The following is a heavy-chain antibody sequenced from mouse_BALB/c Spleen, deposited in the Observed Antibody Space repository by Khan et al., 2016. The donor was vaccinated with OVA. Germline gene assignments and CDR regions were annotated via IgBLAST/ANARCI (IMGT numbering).Heavy chain of an antibody. CDR2: INPTSGYT. V-gene: IGHV1-7*01. D-gene: IGHD3-3*01. CDR1: GYPFTTYW. Sequence: QVQLQQSGAELAKPGASVKMSCKASGYPFTTYWMHWVKQRPGQGLEWIGYINPTSGYTDYNERFKDKATLSAYKSSSTAYMQLSSLTSEDSAVYKCTRARIDYWGQGTT. J-gene: IGHJ2*01. CDR3: TRARIDY.